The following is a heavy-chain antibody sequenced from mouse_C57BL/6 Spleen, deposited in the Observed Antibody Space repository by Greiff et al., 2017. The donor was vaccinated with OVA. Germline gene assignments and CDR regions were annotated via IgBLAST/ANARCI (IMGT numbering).Heavy chain of an antibody. CDR1: GFSLTSYG. Sequence: VKLMESGPGLVQPSQSLSITCTVSGFSLTSYGVHWVRQSPGKGLEWLGVIWRGGSTDYNAAFMSRLSITKDNSKSQVFFKMNSLQADDTAIYYCAHYGYDGEAYAMDYWGQGTSVTVSS. D-gene: IGHD2-2*01. CDR2: IWRGGST. V-gene: IGHV2-5*01. J-gene: IGHJ4*01. CDR3: AHYGYDGEAYAMDY.